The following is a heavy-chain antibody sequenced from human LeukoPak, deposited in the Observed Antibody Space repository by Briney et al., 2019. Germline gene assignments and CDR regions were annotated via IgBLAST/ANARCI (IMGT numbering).Heavy chain of an antibody. D-gene: IGHD3-10*01. Sequence: ASVKVSCKASGYTFTGYYMHWVRQAPGQGLEWMGWINPNSGDTNYAQKFQGRVTMTRDTSISTAYMELSRLRSDDTAVYYCARDWVLGFGELANYYYYMDVWGKGTTVTVSS. CDR1: GYTFTGYY. J-gene: IGHJ6*03. CDR2: INPNSGDT. CDR3: ARDWVLGFGELANYYYYMDV. V-gene: IGHV1-2*02.